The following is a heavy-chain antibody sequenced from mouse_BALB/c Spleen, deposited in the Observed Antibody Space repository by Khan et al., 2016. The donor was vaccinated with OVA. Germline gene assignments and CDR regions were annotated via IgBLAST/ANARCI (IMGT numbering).Heavy chain of an antibody. J-gene: IGHJ3*01. V-gene: IGHV14-3*02. Sequence: IQLVQSGAELVKPGASVKLSCSASGFNIKDTYIHWMKQRPEQGLEWIGRIDPPNDDSKYGPKFQAKATLTADTSSNTAYLQLSSLTSEDTAVYYGATLYGSPFAFWGQGTLVSVAA. D-gene: IGHD2-1*01. CDR3: ATLYGSPFAF. CDR2: IDPPNDDS. CDR1: GFNIKDTY.